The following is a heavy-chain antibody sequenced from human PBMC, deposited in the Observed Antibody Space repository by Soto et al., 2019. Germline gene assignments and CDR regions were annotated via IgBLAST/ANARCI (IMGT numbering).Heavy chain of an antibody. CDR2: IIPIFGTA. D-gene: IGHD6-19*01. CDR1: GGTFSSYA. CDR3: ASGNWKQWLGPPDY. J-gene: IGHJ4*02. Sequence: SVKVSFKASGGTFSSYAISWLRQAPGQGLEWMGGIIPIFGTANYAQKFQGRVTITADESTSTAYMELSSLRSEDTAVYYCASGNWKQWLGPPDYWGQGTLVTVSS. V-gene: IGHV1-69*13.